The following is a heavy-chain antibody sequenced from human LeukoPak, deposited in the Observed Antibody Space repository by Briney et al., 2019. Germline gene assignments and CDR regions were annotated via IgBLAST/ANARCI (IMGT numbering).Heavy chain of an antibody. Sequence: GGSLRLSCAASGFTFSSYSMNWVRQAPGKGLEWVSSISSSSSYIYYADSVKGRFTISRDNAKNSLYLRMNSLRAEDTAVYYCARDVVRVLMDVWGQGTTVTVSS. D-gene: IGHD3-10*01. V-gene: IGHV3-21*01. CDR1: GFTFSSYS. CDR3: ARDVVRVLMDV. CDR2: ISSSSSYI. J-gene: IGHJ6*02.